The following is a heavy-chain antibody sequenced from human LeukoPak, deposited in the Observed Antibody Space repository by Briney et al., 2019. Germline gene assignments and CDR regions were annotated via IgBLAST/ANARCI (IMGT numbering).Heavy chain of an antibody. Sequence: SETLSLTCTVSGYSISSGYYWGWIRQPPGKGLEWIGSIYHSGSTYYNPSLKSRVTISVDTSKNQFSLKLSSVTAADTAVYYCARGVDYYDSSGYLDYWGQGTLVTVSS. J-gene: IGHJ4*02. D-gene: IGHD3-22*01. CDR1: GYSISSGYY. CDR3: ARGVDYYDSSGYLDY. CDR2: IYHSGST. V-gene: IGHV4-38-2*02.